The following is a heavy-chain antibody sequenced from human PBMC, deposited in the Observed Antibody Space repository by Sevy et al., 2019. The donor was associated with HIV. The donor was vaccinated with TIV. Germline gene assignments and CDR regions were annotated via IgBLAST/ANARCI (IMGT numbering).Heavy chain of an antibody. CDR1: GYTFTSYY. J-gene: IGHJ5*02. D-gene: IGHD6-6*01. CDR3: AREGSSSSKFTWFDP. Sequence: ASVKVSCKASGYTFTSYYIHWVRQAPGQGLEWMGIINPSGGGTTYAQKFQGRVTMTRDTSTSTVYMELSSLRSEDTAVYYCAREGSSSSKFTWFDPWGQGTLVTVSS. V-gene: IGHV1-46*03. CDR2: INPSGGGT.